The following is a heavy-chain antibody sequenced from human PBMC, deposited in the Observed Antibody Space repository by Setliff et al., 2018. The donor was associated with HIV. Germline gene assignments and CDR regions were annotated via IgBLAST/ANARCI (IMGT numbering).Heavy chain of an antibody. CDR1: GFNFGYYW. CDR3: GVSGGSSPGY. Sequence: SLRLSCAASGFNFGYYWMSWVRQTPGKGLEWVTNISPDGRQKGYVDSVRGRFTISRDNAKNTHYLQMTSLRPEDTAVYYCGVSGGSSPGYWGPGTLVTVSS. V-gene: IGHV3-7*01. J-gene: IGHJ4*02. D-gene: IGHD2-15*01. CDR2: ISPDGRQK.